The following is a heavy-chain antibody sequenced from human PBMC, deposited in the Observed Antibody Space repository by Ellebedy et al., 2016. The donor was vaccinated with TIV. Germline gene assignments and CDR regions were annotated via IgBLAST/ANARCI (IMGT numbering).Heavy chain of an antibody. D-gene: IGHD3-10*01. V-gene: IGHV5-51*01. J-gene: IGHJ5*01. CDR1: GYIFTTYW. CDR2: IYPGDSKT. CDR3: AGQPLFRAKQSPGVRWFDS. Sequence: KVSSKASGYIFTTYWIGWVRQMPGKGLDWMGIIYPGDSKTSYSPSFQGQVTISADKSSSTAYLQWTSLKASDTAMYYCAGQPLFRAKQSPGVRWFDSWGQGTLVTVSS.